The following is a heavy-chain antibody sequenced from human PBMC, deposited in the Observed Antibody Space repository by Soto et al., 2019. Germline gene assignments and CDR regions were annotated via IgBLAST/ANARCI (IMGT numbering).Heavy chain of an antibody. V-gene: IGHV1-69*01. CDR2: IIPIFGTA. J-gene: IGHJ6*02. CDR3: AKKGSTVTTRQLAMDV. D-gene: IGHD4-17*01. CDR1: GGTFSSYA. Sequence: QVQLVQSGAEVKKPGSAVKVSCKASGGTFSSYAISWVRQAPGQGLEWMGGIIPIFGTANYAQKFQGRVTITADESTSTAYMELSSLRSEDTAVYYCAKKGSTVTTRQLAMDVWGQGTTVTVSS.